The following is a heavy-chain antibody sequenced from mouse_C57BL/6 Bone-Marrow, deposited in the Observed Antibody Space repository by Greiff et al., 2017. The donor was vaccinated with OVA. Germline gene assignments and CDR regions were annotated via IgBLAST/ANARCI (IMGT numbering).Heavy chain of an antibody. CDR1: GYTFTSYW. CDR2: IHPNSGST. CDR3: ARVYYGSSLTEDFDV. J-gene: IGHJ1*03. V-gene: IGHV1-64*01. D-gene: IGHD1-1*01. Sequence: VQLQQPGAELVKPGASVKLSCKASGYTFTSYWMHWVKQRPGQGLEWIGKIHPNSGSTNYNEKFKSKATLTVDKSSSTAYMQLSSLTSEDSAVYYCARVYYGSSLTEDFDVWGTGTTVTVSS.